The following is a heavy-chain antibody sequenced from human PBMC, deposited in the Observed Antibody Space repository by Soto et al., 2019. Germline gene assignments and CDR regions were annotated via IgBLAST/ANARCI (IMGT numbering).Heavy chain of an antibody. J-gene: IGHJ4*02. Sequence: PSETLSLTCAVYGGSFSGYYWSWIRQPPGKGLEWIGEINHSGSTNYNPSLKSRVTISVDTSKNQFSLKLSSVTAADTAVYYCARVDAGYSSSWQAFDYWGQGTLVTVSS. V-gene: IGHV4-34*01. D-gene: IGHD6-13*01. CDR2: INHSGST. CDR3: ARVDAGYSSSWQAFDY. CDR1: GGSFSGYY.